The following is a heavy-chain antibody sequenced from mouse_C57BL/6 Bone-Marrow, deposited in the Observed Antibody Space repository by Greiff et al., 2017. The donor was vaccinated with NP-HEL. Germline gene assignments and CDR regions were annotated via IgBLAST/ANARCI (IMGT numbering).Heavy chain of an antibody. V-gene: IGHV5-15*01. CDR1: GFTFSDYG. CDR3: ARHDDAMDY. J-gene: IGHJ4*01. CDR2: ISNLAYSI. Sequence: DVMLVESGGGLVQPGGSLKLSCAASGFTFSDYGMAWVRQAPRKGPEWVAFISNLAYSIYYADTVTGRFSISRENAKNTLYLEMSSLRAEDTAMYYCARHDDAMDYWGQGTSVTVSS.